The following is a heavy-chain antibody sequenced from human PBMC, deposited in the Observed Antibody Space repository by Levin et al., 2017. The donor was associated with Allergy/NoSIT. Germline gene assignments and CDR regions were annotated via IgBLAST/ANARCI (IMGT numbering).Heavy chain of an antibody. J-gene: IGHJ3*01. V-gene: IGHV4-39*07. Sequence: MASETLSLTCTVSYGSISSSTYYWGWIRQPPGTGLEWIGSIYYSGSTSYNPSLKSRVTISVDTSKNQFSLKLNSVTAADTAVYYCARVLVVLTAIHPFDVWGQGTMVTVSS. CDR1: YGSISSSTYY. CDR2: IYYSGST. D-gene: IGHD2-21*02. CDR3: ARVLVVLTAIHPFDV.